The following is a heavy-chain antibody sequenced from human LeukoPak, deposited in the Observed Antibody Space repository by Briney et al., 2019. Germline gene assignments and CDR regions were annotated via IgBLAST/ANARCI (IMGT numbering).Heavy chain of an antibody. V-gene: IGHV4-34*01. CDR3: ASRPFLYGFRTYFDH. CDR1: GGSFSAFH. J-gene: IGHJ4*02. D-gene: IGHD3-10*01. CDR2: MKQSGTP. Sequence: PSETLSLTCAVYGGSFSAFHWNWIRQSPAKGLEWLGEMKQSGTPRYNPSLQSRVTISVDKSKNQFSLNVRSVTAADTAVYYCASRPFLYGFRTYFDHWAQGTLVTVSS.